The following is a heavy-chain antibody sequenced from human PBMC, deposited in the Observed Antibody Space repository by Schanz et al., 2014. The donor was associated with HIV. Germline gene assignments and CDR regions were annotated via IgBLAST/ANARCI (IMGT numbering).Heavy chain of an antibody. CDR3: ARNKYNLLPFDY. J-gene: IGHJ4*02. CDR2: IKPNSGET. V-gene: IGHV1-2*02. Sequence: QVQLVQSGAEVKEPGASVKVSCKASGYTFTDYYIHWVRQAPGQGLQWMGWIKPNSGETYYAQKFKGRVTMTRDTSIKTASMELSWLRSDDTAVYLCARNKYNLLPFDYWGQGTLVTVSS. D-gene: IGHD1-20*01. CDR1: GYTFTDYY.